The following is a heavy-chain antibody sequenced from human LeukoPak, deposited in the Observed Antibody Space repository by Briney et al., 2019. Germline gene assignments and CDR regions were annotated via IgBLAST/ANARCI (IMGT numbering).Heavy chain of an antibody. D-gene: IGHD6-6*01. CDR2: INPSGGST. V-gene: IGHV1-46*01. J-gene: IGHJ5*02. CDR3: ARQGHSSSSYNWFDP. CDR1: GYTYTSYY. Sequence: ASVKVSCKASGYTYTSYYMHWVRQAPGQGLEWMGIINPSGGSTSYAQKFQGRVTMTRDMSTSTVYMELSSLRSEDTAVYYCARQGHSSSSYNWFDPWGQGTLVTVSS.